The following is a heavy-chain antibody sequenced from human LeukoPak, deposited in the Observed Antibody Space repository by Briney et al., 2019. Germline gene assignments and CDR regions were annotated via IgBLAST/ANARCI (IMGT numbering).Heavy chain of an antibody. CDR1: GFTFSNYG. J-gene: IGHJ4*02. V-gene: IGHV3-30*03. CDR2: ISYDGSNK. Sequence: PGRSLRLSCAASGFTFSNYGMHWVRQAPGKGLEWVALISYDGSNKYYADSVKGRFTISRDNSKNTLYLQMSSLRAEDTAVYHCASTEAQYCSGGSCHDYWGQGTLVTVSS. D-gene: IGHD2-15*01. CDR3: ASTEAQYCSGGSCHDY.